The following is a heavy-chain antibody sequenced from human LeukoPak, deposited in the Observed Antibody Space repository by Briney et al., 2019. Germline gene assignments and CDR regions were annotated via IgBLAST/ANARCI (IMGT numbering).Heavy chain of an antibody. V-gene: IGHV5-51*01. Sequence: KLGESLKISCKGSGYSFSTYWIGWVRQMPGKGLEWMGMLYPGDSDTRYSPSFQGQVTMSADKSINTAYLQWSSLKASDTAMYYCARHAPVGLTIGGIIDSWGQGTLVTVST. CDR3: ARHAPVGLTIGGIIDS. CDR1: GYSFSTYW. J-gene: IGHJ4*02. CDR2: LYPGDSDT. D-gene: IGHD3-16*01.